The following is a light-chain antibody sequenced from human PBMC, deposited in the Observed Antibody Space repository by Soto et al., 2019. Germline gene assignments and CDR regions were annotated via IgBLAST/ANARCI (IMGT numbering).Light chain of an antibody. V-gene: IGKV1-5*01. CDR3: QQSYSTPRT. CDR2: DAS. Sequence: DIQMTQSPSTLSASVGDRVTITCRASQSISSWLAWYQQKPGKAPNLLIYDASNLESGVPSRFSGSGSATEFTLTISSLQPDDFATYYCQQSYSTPRTFGQGTKLEIK. CDR1: QSISSW. J-gene: IGKJ2*01.